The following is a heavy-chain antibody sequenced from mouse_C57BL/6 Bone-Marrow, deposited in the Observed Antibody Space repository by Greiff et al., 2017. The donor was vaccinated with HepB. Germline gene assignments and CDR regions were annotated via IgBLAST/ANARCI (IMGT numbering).Heavy chain of an antibody. CDR1: GYAFSSSW. D-gene: IGHD2-1*01. J-gene: IGHJ2*01. CDR2: IYPGDGDT. CDR3: ARNSYGNLFDY. V-gene: IGHV1-82*01. Sequence: QVQLQQSGPELVKPGASVKISCKASGYAFSSSWMNWVKQRPGKGLEWIGRIYPGDGDTNYNGKLTGKATLTADKSSSTAYMQLSSLTSEDSAVYFCARNSYGNLFDYWGQGTTLTVSS.